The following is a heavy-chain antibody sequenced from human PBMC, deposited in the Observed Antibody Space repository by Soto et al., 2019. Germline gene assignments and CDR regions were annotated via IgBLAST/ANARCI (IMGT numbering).Heavy chain of an antibody. V-gene: IGHV1-18*01. J-gene: IGHJ4*02. D-gene: IGHD2-2*01. CDR1: GYSLTSYG. Sequence: QVQLVQSGAEVKMPGASVKVSCKASGYSLTSYGISWVQQAPGQGLEWMGWISGHDGNTKYTQKLQGRVTVTTDTSTSTAYMDLRSLRSDDTAVYYCAREYCSSASCYGPDFWGQGTLVTVSS. CDR2: ISGHDGNT. CDR3: AREYCSSASCYGPDF.